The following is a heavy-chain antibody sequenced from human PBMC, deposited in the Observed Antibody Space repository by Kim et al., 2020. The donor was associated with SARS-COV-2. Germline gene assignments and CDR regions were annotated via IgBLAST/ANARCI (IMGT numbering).Heavy chain of an antibody. Sequence: CAASVKGPFTSTRGNAKNSLYLQMNSLRDEDTAVYYCARPGTTRGGVGDYWGQGTLVTVSS. J-gene: IGHJ4*02. D-gene: IGHD1-7*01. V-gene: IGHV3-48*02. CDR3: ARPGTTRGGVGDY.